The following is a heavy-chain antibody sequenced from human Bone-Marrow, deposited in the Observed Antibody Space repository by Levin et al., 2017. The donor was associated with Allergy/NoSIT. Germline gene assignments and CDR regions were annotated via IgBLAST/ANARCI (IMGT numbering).Heavy chain of an antibody. Sequence: SETLSLTCAVYGGSFSGYYWSWIRQPPGKGLEWIGEINHSGSTNYNPSLKSRVTISVDTSKNQFSLKLSSVTAADTAVYYCARGITAMVPFDYWGQGTLVTVSS. J-gene: IGHJ4*02. CDR1: GGSFSGYY. CDR3: ARGITAMVPFDY. V-gene: IGHV4-34*01. CDR2: INHSGST. D-gene: IGHD5-18*01.